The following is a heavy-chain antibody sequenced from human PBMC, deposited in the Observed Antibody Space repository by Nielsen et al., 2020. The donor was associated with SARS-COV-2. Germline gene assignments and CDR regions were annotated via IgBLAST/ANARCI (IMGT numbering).Heavy chain of an antibody. V-gene: IGHV3-20*04. CDR2: INWNGGST. CDR3: AKISISVGDAFDI. CDR1: GFTFDDYG. D-gene: IGHD3-3*01. Sequence: GESLKISCAASGFTFDDYGMSWVRQAPGKGLEWVSGINWNGGSTGYADSVKGRFTISRDNAKSSLYLQMNSLRAEDTALYYCAKISISVGDAFDIWGQGTMVTVSS. J-gene: IGHJ3*02.